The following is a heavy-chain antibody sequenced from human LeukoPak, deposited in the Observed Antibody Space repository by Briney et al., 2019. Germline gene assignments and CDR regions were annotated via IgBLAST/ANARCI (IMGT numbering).Heavy chain of an antibody. CDR3: ARSRYCYDSSGSSVESDY. D-gene: IGHD3-22*01. V-gene: IGHV4-34*01. J-gene: IGHJ4*02. CDR1: GGSFSGYY. CDR2: INHSGST. Sequence: SETLSLTCAVYGGSFSGYYWSWIRQPPGKGLEWIGEINHSGSTNYNPSLKSRVTISVDTSKNQFSLKLSSVTAADTAVYYCARSRYCYDSSGSSVESDYWGQGTLVTVSS.